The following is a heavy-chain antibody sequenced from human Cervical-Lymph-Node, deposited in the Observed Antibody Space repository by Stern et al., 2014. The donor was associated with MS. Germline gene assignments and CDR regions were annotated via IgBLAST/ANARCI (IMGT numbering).Heavy chain of an antibody. CDR2: INGGPGTT. V-gene: IGHV1-3*01. CDR3: ARQPDYSDFLDF. D-gene: IGHD4-11*01. Sequence: QVHLVQSGAEVKKPGASMTISCKTSGYNFIDYAIHWVRQAPGQRLEWMGWINGGPGTTKYSQKFQGRVSFTRDKAASAAYMDLSSLSPDDTAVYYCARQPDYSDFLDFWGQGTLVTVSS. J-gene: IGHJ4*02. CDR1: GYNFIDYA.